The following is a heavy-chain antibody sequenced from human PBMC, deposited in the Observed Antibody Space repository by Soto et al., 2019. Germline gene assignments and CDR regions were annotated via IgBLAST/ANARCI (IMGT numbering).Heavy chain of an antibody. CDR2: INPSGGTT. D-gene: IGHD2-15*01. CDR1: GGTFSSYA. J-gene: IGHJ4*02. V-gene: IGHV1-46*01. Sequence: ASVKVSCKASGGTFSSYAISWVRQAPGQGLEWMGRINPSGGTTSYAQKFQGRVTMTRDTSTSTVYMELSSLRSEDTAVYYCARDRGYCSGGSCSESLHFDYWGQGTLVTVSS. CDR3: ARDRGYCSGGSCSESLHFDY.